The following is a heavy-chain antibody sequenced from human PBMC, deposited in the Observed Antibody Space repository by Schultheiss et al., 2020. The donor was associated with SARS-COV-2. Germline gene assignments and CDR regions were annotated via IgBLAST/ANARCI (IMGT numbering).Heavy chain of an antibody. CDR2: IYHSGST. V-gene: IGHV4-38-2*02. CDR1: GYSISSGYY. D-gene: IGHD3-22*01. Sequence: SETLSLTCAVSGYSISSGYYWGWIRQPPGKGLEWIGSIYHSGSTYYNPSLKSRVTISVDTSKNQFSLKLSSVTAADTAVYYCARDCVSSGYPNDAFDIWGQGTMVTVSS. J-gene: IGHJ3*02. CDR3: ARDCVSSGYPNDAFDI.